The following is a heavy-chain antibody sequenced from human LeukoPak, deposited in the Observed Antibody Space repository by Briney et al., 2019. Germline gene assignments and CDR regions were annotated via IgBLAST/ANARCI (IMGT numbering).Heavy chain of an antibody. D-gene: IGHD3-10*01. V-gene: IGHV3-53*01. CDR2: IYSVAST. CDR3: TRPHSRGREILN. Sequence: GGSLRLSCAASGFGVTNNYMSWVRQAPGKGLEFVSLIYSVASTYYADSVKGRFTISRDDSKNTVFLQMNSLGPEDTAIYFCTRPHSRGREILNWGQGALVTDSS. J-gene: IGHJ1*01. CDR1: GFGVTNNY.